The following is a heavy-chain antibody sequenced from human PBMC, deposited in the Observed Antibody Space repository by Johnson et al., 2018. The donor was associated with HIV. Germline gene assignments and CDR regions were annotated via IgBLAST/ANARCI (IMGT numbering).Heavy chain of an antibody. CDR3: ARVPYSSGWYSAFDI. CDR1: GFTFSSYG. CDR2: IRYDGSNK. D-gene: IGHD6-19*01. Sequence: HVQLVESGGGVVQPGRSLRLSCAASGFTFSSYGMHWVRQAPGKGLEWVAFIRYDGSNKYYADSVKGRFPISRDNSTNTLYLQMNSLRAEDTAVYYCARVPYSSGWYSAFDIWGQGTMVTVSS. V-gene: IGHV3-33*08. J-gene: IGHJ3*02.